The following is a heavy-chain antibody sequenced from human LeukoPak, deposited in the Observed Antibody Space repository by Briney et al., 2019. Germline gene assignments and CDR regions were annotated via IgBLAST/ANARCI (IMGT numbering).Heavy chain of an antibody. Sequence: KPSETLSLTCTVSGGSISSYYWSWIRQPPGKGLEWMGYIYYSGSTNYNPSLKSRVTISVDTSKNQFSLKLSSVTPADTAVYYCARGGYYGSGNDFRFDPWGQGTLVTVSS. J-gene: IGHJ5*02. CDR1: GGSISSYY. V-gene: IGHV4-59*01. D-gene: IGHD3-10*01. CDR2: IYYSGST. CDR3: ARGGYYGSGNDFRFDP.